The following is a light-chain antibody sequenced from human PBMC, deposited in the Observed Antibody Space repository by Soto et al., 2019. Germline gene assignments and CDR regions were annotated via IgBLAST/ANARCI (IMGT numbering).Light chain of an antibody. CDR2: DAS. CDR3: QQFNIYPLT. V-gene: IGKV1-5*01. CDR1: QTISGW. J-gene: IGKJ4*01. Sequence: DIQMTQSPSTLSASVGDTVTITCRASQTISGWLAWYQQRPGKAPNLLIFDASTLESGVPSRFSGSGSGMTFTLTISSLQPEDFATYYCQQFNIYPLTFGGGTKVDIK.